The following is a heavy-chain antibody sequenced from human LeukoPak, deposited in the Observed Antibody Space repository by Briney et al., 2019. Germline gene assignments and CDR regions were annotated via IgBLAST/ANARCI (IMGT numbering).Heavy chain of an antibody. CDR2: ISSSGSTI. V-gene: IGHV3-11*01. J-gene: IGHJ6*03. D-gene: IGHD2-2*02. Sequence: GSLRLSCAASGFTFSDYYMSWIRRAPGKGLEWVSYISSSGSTIYYADSVKGRFTISRDNAKNSLYLQMNSLRAEDTAVYYCASPSYCSSTSCYKHPYYYYMDVWGKGTTVTVSS. CDR3: ASPSYCSSTSCYKHPYYYYMDV. CDR1: GFTFSDYY.